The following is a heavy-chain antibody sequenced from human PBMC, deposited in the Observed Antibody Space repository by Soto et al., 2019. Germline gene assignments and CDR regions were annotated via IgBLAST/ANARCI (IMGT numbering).Heavy chain of an antibody. Sequence: SVKVSCKASGYTFPGYYMHWVRQAPGQGLEGMGWMNPNSGGTNYAQKFQGRVTMTRDTSISTAYMELSRLRSDDKAVYYCARERAVAGTYFDYWGQGTLVTVSS. CDR1: GYTFPGYY. J-gene: IGHJ4*02. V-gene: IGHV1-2*02. D-gene: IGHD6-19*01. CDR2: MNPNSGGT. CDR3: ARERAVAGTYFDY.